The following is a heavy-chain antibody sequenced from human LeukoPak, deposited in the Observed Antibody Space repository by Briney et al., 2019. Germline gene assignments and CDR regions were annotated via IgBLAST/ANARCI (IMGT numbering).Heavy chain of an antibody. CDR1: GGSISSNSYY. D-gene: IGHD2-15*01. CDR2: INYSGST. Sequence: SETLSLTCTVSGGSISSNSYYWGWIRQPPGKGLEWIGSINYSGSTYYNPSLRSRVTISVDASKNQFYLNLRSVTAADTAVYYCARDLGSAYFDYWGQGTLVTVSS. J-gene: IGHJ4*02. CDR3: ARDLGSAYFDY. V-gene: IGHV4-39*07.